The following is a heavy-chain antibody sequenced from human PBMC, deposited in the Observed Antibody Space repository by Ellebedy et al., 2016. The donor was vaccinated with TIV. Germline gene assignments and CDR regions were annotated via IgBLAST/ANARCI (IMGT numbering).Heavy chain of an antibody. Sequence: ASVKVSCKASGGTFSSYAISWVRQAPGQGLEWMGRIIPILGITNYAQKFQGRVTLTADQSTSTAYMELSSLRSEDSAVFYCSSSPSGYSYGDDPFDIWGPGTMVTVSS. CDR3: SSSPSGYSYGDDPFDI. J-gene: IGHJ3*02. V-gene: IGHV1-69*04. D-gene: IGHD5-18*01. CDR1: GGTFSSYA. CDR2: IIPILGIT.